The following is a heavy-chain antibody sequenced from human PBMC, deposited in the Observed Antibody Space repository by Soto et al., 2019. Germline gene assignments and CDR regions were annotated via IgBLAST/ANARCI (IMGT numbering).Heavy chain of an antibody. V-gene: IGHV3-48*03. Sequence: PGGSLRLSCVASGFTFSSYEMNWVRQAPGKGLQWVSYIDSSGSAIYYADSVKGRFTISRDNSKNTLYLQMNSLRSEDTAVYYCAREVEYTSAFGISSSFDYWGQGTLVTVSS. CDR2: IDSSGSAI. J-gene: IGHJ4*02. CDR3: AREVEYTSAFGISSSFDY. CDR1: GFTFSSYE. D-gene: IGHD6-19*01.